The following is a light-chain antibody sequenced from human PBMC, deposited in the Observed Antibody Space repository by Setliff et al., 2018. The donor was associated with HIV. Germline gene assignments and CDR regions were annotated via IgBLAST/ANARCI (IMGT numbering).Light chain of an antibody. J-gene: IGLJ1*01. CDR2: EVS. V-gene: IGLV2-14*01. CDR1: SSDFGSYDY. Sequence: QSALAQPASVSGSPGQSITISCTGTSSDFGSYDYVSWYQHRPGKAPKLIIYEVSNRPSEVSNRFSGSKSGNTASLTISGLQTEDEADYYCSSFTSSSTYVFGTGTKVTVL. CDR3: SSFTSSSTYV.